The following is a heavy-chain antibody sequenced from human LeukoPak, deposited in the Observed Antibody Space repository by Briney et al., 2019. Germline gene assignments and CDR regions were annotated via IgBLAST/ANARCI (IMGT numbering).Heavy chain of an antibody. CDR1: GFTFSSYE. V-gene: IGHV3-48*03. CDR2: ISSSGSTI. D-gene: IGHD3-22*01. Sequence: GGSLRLSCAASGFTFSSYEMNWVGQAPGKGLEWVSYISSSGSTIYYADSVKGRFTISRDNAKNSLYLQMNSLRAEDTAVYYCARARTYYYDSSGYYYLDYWGQGTLVTVSS. J-gene: IGHJ4*02. CDR3: ARARTYYYDSSGYYYLDY.